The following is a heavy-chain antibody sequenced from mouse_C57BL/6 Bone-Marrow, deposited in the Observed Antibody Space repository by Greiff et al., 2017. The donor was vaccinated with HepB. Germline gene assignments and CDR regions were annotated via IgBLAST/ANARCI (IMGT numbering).Heavy chain of an antibody. Sequence: DVQLVESGGGLVKPGGSLKLSCAASGFTFSSYAMSWVRQTPEKRLEWVATISDGGSYTYYPDNVKGRFTISRDNAKNNLYLQMSHLKSEDTAMYYCARVEDGYYWAWFAYWGQGTLVTVSA. CDR3: ARVEDGYYWAWFAY. D-gene: IGHD2-3*01. J-gene: IGHJ3*01. CDR1: GFTFSSYA. CDR2: ISDGGSYT. V-gene: IGHV5-4*01.